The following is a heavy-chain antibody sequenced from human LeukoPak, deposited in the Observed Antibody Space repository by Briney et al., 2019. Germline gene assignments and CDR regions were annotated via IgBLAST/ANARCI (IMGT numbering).Heavy chain of an antibody. J-gene: IGHJ4*02. CDR1: GFSISTGYY. D-gene: IGHD2-8*01. V-gene: IGHV4-38-2*01. CDR3: ARHEKVYGASFDY. Sequence: PSETLSLTCAVSGFSISTGYYWGWIRQPPGKGLEWIGSIFYSGSTYQNPSLKSRVTISLDTSKNHFSLKLTSATAADTAVYYCARHEKVYGASFDYWGQGTLVTVSS. CDR2: IFYSGST.